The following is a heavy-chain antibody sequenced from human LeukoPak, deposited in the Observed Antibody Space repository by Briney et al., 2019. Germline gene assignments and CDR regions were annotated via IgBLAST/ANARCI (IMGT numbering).Heavy chain of an antibody. D-gene: IGHD3-10*01. CDR2: IYYSGST. CDR3: AIDQMVRGVIKSDAFDI. J-gene: IGHJ3*02. V-gene: IGHV4-59*01. CDR1: GGSITSYY. Sequence: PSETLSLTCTVSGGSITSYYWSWIRQPPGQGLEWIGYIYYSGSTNYNPSLKSRVTISVDTSNNQFPLKLSSVTAADTAVYYCAIDQMVRGVIKSDAFDIWGQGTIVTVSS.